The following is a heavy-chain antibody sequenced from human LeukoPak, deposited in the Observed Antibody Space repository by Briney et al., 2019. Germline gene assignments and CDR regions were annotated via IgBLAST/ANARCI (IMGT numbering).Heavy chain of an antibody. V-gene: IGHV1-18*01. D-gene: IGHD2-2*01. J-gene: IGHJ6*02. CDR3: ARASPVWPNYYGMDV. CDR1: GYTFTSYG. CDR2: ISAYNGNT. Sequence: ASVKVSFKASGYTFTSYGISWVRQAPGQGLEWMGWISAYNGNTNYAQKLQGRVTMTTDTSTSTAYMELRSLRSDDTAVYYCARASPVWPNYYGMDVWGQGTTVTVSS.